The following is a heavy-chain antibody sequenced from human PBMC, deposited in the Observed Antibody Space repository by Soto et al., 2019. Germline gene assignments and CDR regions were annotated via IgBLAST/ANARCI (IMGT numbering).Heavy chain of an antibody. J-gene: IGHJ6*02. CDR1: GYSFSTYW. Sequence: HGESLKISCKSSGYSFSTYWIAWVRQMPGKGLEWMGVIYPDDSDTRYSPSFQGQVTISADKSISTAYLQWNSLKASDTAMYYCARQSQYYGMDVWGQGTTVTVSS. CDR3: ARQSQYYGMDV. V-gene: IGHV5-51*01. CDR2: IYPDDSDT.